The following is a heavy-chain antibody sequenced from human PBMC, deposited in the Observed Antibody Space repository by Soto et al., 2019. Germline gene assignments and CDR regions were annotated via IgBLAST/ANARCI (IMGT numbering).Heavy chain of an antibody. CDR2: INHSGST. Sequence: SETLSLTCAVYGGSFSGYYWSWIRQPPGKGLEWIGEINHSGSTNYNPSLKSRVTISVDTSKNQFSLKLSSVTAADTAVYYCARGYKIFGRPPYFDYWGQGTLVTVSS. CDR3: ARGYKIFGRPPYFDY. D-gene: IGHD3-3*01. V-gene: IGHV4-34*01. CDR1: GGSFSGYY. J-gene: IGHJ4*02.